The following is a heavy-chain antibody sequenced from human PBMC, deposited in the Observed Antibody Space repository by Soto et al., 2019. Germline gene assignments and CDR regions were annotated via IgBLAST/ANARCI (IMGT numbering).Heavy chain of an antibody. V-gene: IGHV5-51*01. D-gene: IGHD3-22*01. J-gene: IGHJ4*02. CDR2: IYPGDSDT. CDR3: ARWRYYYDSSGYYYYFDY. CDR1: GYSFTSYW. Sequence: PGESLKISCKGSGYSFTSYWIGWVRQMPGKGLEWMGIIYPGDSDTRYSPSFQGQVTISADKSISTAYLQWSSLKASDTAMYYCARWRYYYDSSGYYYYFDYWGQGTLVTVSS.